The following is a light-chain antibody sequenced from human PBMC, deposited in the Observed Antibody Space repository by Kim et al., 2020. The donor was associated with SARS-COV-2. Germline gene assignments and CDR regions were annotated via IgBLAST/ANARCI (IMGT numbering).Light chain of an antibody. Sequence: VSPGARATTSCRASQSVSSSLAWYQQKPGQAPILLIYGASTRATGVPATFSGSGSGTEFTLTISSLQSEDFAVYYCHQYYYWPLTFGGGTKVDIK. J-gene: IGKJ4*01. CDR3: HQYYYWPLT. V-gene: IGKV3-15*01. CDR1: QSVSSS. CDR2: GAS.